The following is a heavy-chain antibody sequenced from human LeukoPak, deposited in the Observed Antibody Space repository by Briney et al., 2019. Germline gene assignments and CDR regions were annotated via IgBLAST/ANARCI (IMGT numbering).Heavy chain of an antibody. J-gene: IGHJ4*02. D-gene: IGHD3-16*01. V-gene: IGHV3-23*01. CDR1: GFTFSNCA. CDR2: ISGNGAST. Sequence: GLNLRRYCAASGFTFSNCALSWVRQTPGKGLEWVSAISGNGASTYYADSVKGRFTISRDSSKNILYLQMNSLRAEDTAIYYCAKVSRFFGGHFDYWGQGTLVTVSS. CDR3: AKVSRFFGGHFDY.